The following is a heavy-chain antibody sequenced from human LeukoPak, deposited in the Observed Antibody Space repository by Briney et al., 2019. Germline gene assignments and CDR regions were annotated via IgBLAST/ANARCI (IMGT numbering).Heavy chain of an antibody. CDR3: ARESLGYGLRFLDF. CDR1: GFTFSNYD. V-gene: IGHV3-13*01. D-gene: IGHD3-3*01. CDR2: IDTAGKT. Sequence: GGSLRLSCAASGFTFSNYDIHWVRHTTGKGLEWVSAIDTAGKTYYPGSVKGRFTISRENAKNSLYLQMNSLRAGDTAVYYCARESLGYGLRFLDFWGQGALVTVSS. J-gene: IGHJ4*02.